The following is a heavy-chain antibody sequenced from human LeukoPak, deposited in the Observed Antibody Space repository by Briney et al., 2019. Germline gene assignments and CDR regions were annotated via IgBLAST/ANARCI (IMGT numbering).Heavy chain of an antibody. J-gene: IGHJ3*02. CDR2: IYTTGST. CDR3: ARVGEPPAMRGYTIDI. CDR1: GGSISGYY. Sequence: PSETLSLTCTVSGGSISGYYWSWIRQPAGKRLDWIGRIYTTGSTNYNPSLKSRVTMSVDTSNNQISLNMNSLTAADTAVYFCARVGEPPAMRGYTIDIWGQGTMVTVSS. V-gene: IGHV4-4*07. D-gene: IGHD2-2*01.